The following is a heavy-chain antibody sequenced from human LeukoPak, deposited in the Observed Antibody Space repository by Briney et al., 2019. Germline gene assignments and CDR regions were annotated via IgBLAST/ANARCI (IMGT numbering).Heavy chain of an antibody. Sequence: PGGSLRLSCAASGFTFSGYWMSWVRLAPGKGLEWVANIKQDGGERYYVDSVKGRFTISRDNAKNSLFLQMSSLRAEDTAVYYCARGGYYSTFAYWGQGILVTVSS. V-gene: IGHV3-7*01. CDR1: GFTFSGYW. J-gene: IGHJ4*02. CDR3: ARGGYYSTFAY. D-gene: IGHD3-22*01. CDR2: IKQDGGER.